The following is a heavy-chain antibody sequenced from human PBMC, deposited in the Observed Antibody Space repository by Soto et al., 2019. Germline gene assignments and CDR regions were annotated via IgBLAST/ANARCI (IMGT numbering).Heavy chain of an antibody. CDR1: GFSFSTYA. D-gene: IGHD1-1*01. J-gene: IGHJ4*02. V-gene: IGHV3-30*04. CDR3: TRDDVELDLGGYFDY. Sequence: QVQLVESGGSVVQPGGSLRLSCAASGFSFSTYAIHWVRQAPGKGPEWVAAISHDGTDKYYADSVAGRFSISRDNSKSTVYLQMDSLRPTDTATYYCTRDDVELDLGGYFDYWGQGSLVTVSS. CDR2: ISHDGTDK.